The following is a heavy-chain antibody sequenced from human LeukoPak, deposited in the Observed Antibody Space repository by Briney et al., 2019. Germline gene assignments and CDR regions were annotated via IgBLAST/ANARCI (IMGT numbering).Heavy chain of an antibody. D-gene: IGHD2-15*01. J-gene: IGHJ5*02. Sequence: SVKVSCKASGGTFSSYTISWVRQAPGQGLEWMGRIIPILGIANYAQKFQGRATITADKSTSTAYMDLSSLRSEATAAHYCARDRGIVVRRARYNWFDACGEETLVTVSS. CDR3: ARDRGIVVRRARYNWFDA. CDR1: GGTFSSYT. V-gene: IGHV1-69*04. CDR2: IIPILGIA.